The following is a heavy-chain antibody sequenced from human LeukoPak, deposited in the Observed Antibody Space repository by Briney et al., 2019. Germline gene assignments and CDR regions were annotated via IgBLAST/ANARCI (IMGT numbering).Heavy chain of an antibody. V-gene: IGHV3-21*04. J-gene: IGHJ4*02. CDR3: ARDGTRGGDFDY. CDR1: GFTFSSYS. Sequence: SGGSLRLSCAASGFTFSSYSMNWVRQAPGKGLEWVSSTSSGSSYIFYADSVKGRFTISRDNAKNSLYLQMNSLRAEDTAVYYCARDGTRGGDFDYWGQGTLVTVSS. D-gene: IGHD3-10*01. CDR2: TSSGSSYI.